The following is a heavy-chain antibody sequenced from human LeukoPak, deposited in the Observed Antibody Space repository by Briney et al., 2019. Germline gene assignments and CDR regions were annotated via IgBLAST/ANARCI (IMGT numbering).Heavy chain of an antibody. V-gene: IGHV3-21*01. CDR3: ARDHAYYDFWSGYSQNYYYYGMDV. Sequence: GGSLRLSCAASGFTFRSYSMNWVRQAPGKGLEWVSSISGSASYIYYADSVKGRFTISRDNAKNSLYLQMNSLRAEDTAVYYCARDHAYYDFWSGYSQNYYYYGMDVWGQGTTVTVSS. D-gene: IGHD3-3*01. J-gene: IGHJ6*02. CDR2: ISGSASYI. CDR1: GFTFRSYS.